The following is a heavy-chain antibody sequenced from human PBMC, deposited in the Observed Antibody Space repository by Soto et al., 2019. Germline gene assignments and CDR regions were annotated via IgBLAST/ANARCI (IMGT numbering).Heavy chain of an antibody. J-gene: IGHJ4*02. CDR1: GGSISSYY. CDR3: ARFVPCMDGSCALDY. V-gene: IGHV4-59*12. D-gene: IGHD2-8*01. Sequence: QVQLQESGPGLVKPSETLSLTCTVSGGSISSYYWSWLRQPPGKGLEWIGYIYYTGSTNYNSSLKSRVTRSVDTSKNQCSLKLTSVTAADTAVYYCARFVPCMDGSCALDYWRKGTLVTVSS. CDR2: IYYTGST.